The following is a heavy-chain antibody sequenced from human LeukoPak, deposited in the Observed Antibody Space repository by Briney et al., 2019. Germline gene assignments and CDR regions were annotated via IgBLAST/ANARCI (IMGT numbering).Heavy chain of an antibody. D-gene: IGHD3-22*01. V-gene: IGHV4-34*01. CDR2: MNPSGST. Sequence: SETLSLTCAAYGGSFSGYYWTWIRQTPEKGLEWIGEMNPSGSTNYNPSLKSRVAISVDTSKNQFSLELSSVTAAETAVYYCARGRQDVTMIVVVMTAVSYYLDVWGKGTTVTVS. CDR3: ARGRQDVTMIVVVMTAVSYYLDV. J-gene: IGHJ6*03. CDR1: GGSFSGYY.